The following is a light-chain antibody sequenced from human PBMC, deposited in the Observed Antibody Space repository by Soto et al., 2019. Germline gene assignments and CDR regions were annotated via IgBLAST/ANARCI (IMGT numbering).Light chain of an antibody. V-gene: IGKV1-5*03. CDR2: QAS. Sequence: DIQMTQSPSTLSASVGDIVSITCRASETISNLMAWYQQKPGQAPNLLIYQASNLESGVPSRFSGSGSGTEFTLTISSLQPDDFATYYCQQYDNYPLTFGGGTKVDIK. CDR1: ETISNL. J-gene: IGKJ4*01. CDR3: QQYDNYPLT.